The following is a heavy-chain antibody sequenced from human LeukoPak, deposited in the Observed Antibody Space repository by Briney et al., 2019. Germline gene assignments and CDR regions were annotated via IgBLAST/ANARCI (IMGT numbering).Heavy chain of an antibody. Sequence: GGSLRLSCAASGFTFRSYWMHWVRQAPGKGLVWVSRINSDGSDTSYADSVKGRFTISRDNAKNTLYLQMNSLRAEDTAVYYCASRYNWNYLLDYWGQGTLVTVSS. CDR2: INSDGSDT. D-gene: IGHD1-7*01. J-gene: IGHJ4*02. CDR3: ASRYNWNYLLDY. CDR1: GFTFRSYW. V-gene: IGHV3-74*01.